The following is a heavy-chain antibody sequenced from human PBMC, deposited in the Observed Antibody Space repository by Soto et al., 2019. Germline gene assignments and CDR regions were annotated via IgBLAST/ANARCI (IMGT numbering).Heavy chain of an antibody. CDR2: ISWNSGRI. Sequence: EMQLVESGGGLVQPGMSLRLSCAASGFTFDDYAMYWVRQVPGKGMEWVSGISWNSGRIGYADSVKGRFTISRDNAKNSLYLQMNRLRPEDTALYYCTKARLWGGDGYNSYYYNAMDVWGGTTVTVSS. D-gene: IGHD3-16*01. CDR3: TKARLWGGDGYNSYYYNAMDV. CDR1: GFTFDDYA. V-gene: IGHV3-9*01. J-gene: IGHJ6*01.